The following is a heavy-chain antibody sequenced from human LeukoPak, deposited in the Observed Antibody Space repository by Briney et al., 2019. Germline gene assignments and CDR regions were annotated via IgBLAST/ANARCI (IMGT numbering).Heavy chain of an antibody. CDR1: GFTVSSNY. Sequence: PGGSLRLSCAASGFTVSSNYMSWVRQAPGKGLEWVSVIYSGGSTYYADSVKGRFTISRDNSKDTLYLQMNSLRAEDTAVYYCARDPGDILTGYSYYFDYWGQGTLVTVSS. CDR2: IYSGGST. CDR3: ARDPGDILTGYSYYFDY. D-gene: IGHD3-9*01. V-gene: IGHV3-66*01. J-gene: IGHJ4*02.